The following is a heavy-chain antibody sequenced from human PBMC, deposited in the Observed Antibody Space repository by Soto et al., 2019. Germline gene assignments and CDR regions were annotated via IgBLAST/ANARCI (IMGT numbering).Heavy chain of an antibody. Sequence: GGSLRLSCAAAGVTGSSNYMSWVRQAPGKGLEWVSVIFSGGSTHYADSVKRRFTISRDNSKNTLYLQMNSLRAEDTAVYYCARRMATILDYWGQGTLVTVSS. V-gene: IGHV3-66*01. D-gene: IGHD5-12*01. CDR2: IFSGGST. J-gene: IGHJ4*02. CDR3: ARRMATILDY. CDR1: GVTGSSNY.